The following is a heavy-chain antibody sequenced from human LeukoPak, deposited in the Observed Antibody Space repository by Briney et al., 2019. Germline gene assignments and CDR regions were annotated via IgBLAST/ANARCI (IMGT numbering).Heavy chain of an antibody. CDR1: GYTFTSYF. J-gene: IGHJ4*02. V-gene: IGHV1-46*01. CDR2: INPTGGST. D-gene: IGHD2-21*02. CDR3: ASSRAQTLAFCGGDCYSSFDF. Sequence: ASVKVSCKASGYTFTSYFIHWVRQAPGEGLEWMGIINPTGGSTRYAQKFQGRVTMTRDTSTSTVYMELSWLRSDDTAMYYCASSRAQTLAFCGGDCYSSFDFWGQGTLVTVSS.